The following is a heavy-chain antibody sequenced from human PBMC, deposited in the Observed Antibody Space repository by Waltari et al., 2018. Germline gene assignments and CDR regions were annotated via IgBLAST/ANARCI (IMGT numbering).Heavy chain of an antibody. D-gene: IGHD2-2*01. V-gene: IGHV4-34*01. CDR3: ARAPGEYQLPMGYFQH. J-gene: IGHJ1*01. Sequence: GGGLEWIGEINHSGNTNYNPSLKSRVTISIDTSKNQFSLKLSSVTAADTAVYYCARAPGEYQLPMGYFQHWGQGTLVTVSS. CDR2: INHSGNT.